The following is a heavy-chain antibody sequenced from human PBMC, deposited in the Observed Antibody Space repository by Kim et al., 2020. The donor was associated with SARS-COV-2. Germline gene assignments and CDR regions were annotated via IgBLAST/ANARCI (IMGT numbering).Heavy chain of an antibody. CDR2: INHSGST. J-gene: IGHJ6*02. D-gene: IGHD3-10*01. V-gene: IGHV4-34*01. Sequence: SETLSLTCAVYGGSFSGYYWSWIRQPPGKGLEWIGEINHSGSTNYNPSLKSRVTISVDTSKNQFSLKLSSVTAADTAVYYCARGSRVVRGVIIGHYYYGMDVWGQGTTVTVSS. CDR3: ARGSRVVRGVIIGHYYYGMDV. CDR1: GGSFSGYY.